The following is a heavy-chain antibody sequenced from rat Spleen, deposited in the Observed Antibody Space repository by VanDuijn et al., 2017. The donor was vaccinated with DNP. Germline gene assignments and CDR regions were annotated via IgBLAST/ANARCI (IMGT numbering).Heavy chain of an antibody. CDR1: GFTFSDYY. J-gene: IGHJ2*01. CDR2: ISYDGRSK. Sequence: EVQLVESGGGVVQPGRSLKLSCAASGFTFSDYYMAWVRQAPTKGLEWVAYISYDGRSKYRGDSVKGRFTISRDNEKSTLYLQMNSLRSEDMATYYCARHVLPLRVWDYWGQGVMVTVSS. D-gene: IGHD4-1*01. CDR3: ARHVLPLRVWDY. V-gene: IGHV5-22*01.